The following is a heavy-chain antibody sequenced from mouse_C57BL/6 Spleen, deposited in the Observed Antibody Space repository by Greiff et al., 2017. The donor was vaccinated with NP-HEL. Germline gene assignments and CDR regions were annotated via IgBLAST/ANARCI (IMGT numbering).Heavy chain of an antibody. CDR3: ARITTVDYFDY. CDR2: IYPGDGDT. CDR1: GYAFSSYW. J-gene: IGHJ2*01. V-gene: IGHV1-80*01. D-gene: IGHD1-1*01. Sequence: QVQLKQSGAELVKPGASVKISCKASGYAFSSYWMNWVKQRPGKGLEWIGQIYPGDGDTNYNGKFKGKATLTADKSSSTAYMQLSSLTSDDSAVYFCARITTVDYFDYWGQGTTLTVSS.